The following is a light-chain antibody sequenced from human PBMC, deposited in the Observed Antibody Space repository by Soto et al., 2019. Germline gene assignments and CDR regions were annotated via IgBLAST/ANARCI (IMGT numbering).Light chain of an antibody. V-gene: IGLV2-14*01. Sequence: QSALTQPASVSGSPGQSITISCTGTSSDVGGYNYVSWYQQHPGKAPKLMIYDVSNRPSGVSNRFSGSKSGNTASLTISGLQAEDEADYYCSSYTCSSTLEGVVFGGGTKLTVL. J-gene: IGLJ2*01. CDR3: SSYTCSSTLEGVV. CDR2: DVS. CDR1: SSDVGGYNY.